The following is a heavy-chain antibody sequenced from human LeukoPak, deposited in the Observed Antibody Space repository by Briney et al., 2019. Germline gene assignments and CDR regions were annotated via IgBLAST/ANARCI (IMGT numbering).Heavy chain of an antibody. Sequence: SVKVSCKASGGTFSSYAISWVRQAPGQGLEWMGGIIPIFGTANYAQKFQGRVTITTDESTSTAYMELSSLRSEDTAVYCCARVNSRYDSSGGYFDYWGQGTLVTVSS. D-gene: IGHD3-22*01. CDR1: GGTFSSYA. V-gene: IGHV1-69*05. CDR3: ARVNSRYDSSGGYFDY. CDR2: IIPIFGTA. J-gene: IGHJ4*02.